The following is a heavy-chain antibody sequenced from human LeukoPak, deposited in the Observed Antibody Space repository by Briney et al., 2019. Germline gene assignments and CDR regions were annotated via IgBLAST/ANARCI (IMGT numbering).Heavy chain of an antibody. Sequence: SETLSLTCTVSGGSISSSSYYWGWIRQPPGKGLEWIGSIYYSGSTYYNPSLKSRVTISVDTSKNQFSLKLSSVTAADTAVYYCLGYCSSTSCPLEGYFDYWGQGTLVTVSS. V-gene: IGHV4-39*01. CDR2: IYYSGST. D-gene: IGHD2-2*03. J-gene: IGHJ4*02. CDR3: LGYCSSTSCPLEGYFDY. CDR1: GGSISSSSYY.